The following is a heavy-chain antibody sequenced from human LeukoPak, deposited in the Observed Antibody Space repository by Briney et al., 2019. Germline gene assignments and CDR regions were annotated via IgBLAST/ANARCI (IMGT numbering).Heavy chain of an antibody. D-gene: IGHD3-10*01. CDR3: ARGPPLLWFGELTLLRAFDY. CDR2: IYYSGSA. Sequence: SETLSLTCTVSGGSVSSSSYYWGWIRQPPGKGLEWIGSIYYSGSAYYNPSLQSRVTISADTSKNHFSLELRSVTAADTAVYYCARGPPLLWFGELTLLRAFDYWGQGTLVTVSS. V-gene: IGHV4-39*02. CDR1: GGSVSSSSYY. J-gene: IGHJ4*02.